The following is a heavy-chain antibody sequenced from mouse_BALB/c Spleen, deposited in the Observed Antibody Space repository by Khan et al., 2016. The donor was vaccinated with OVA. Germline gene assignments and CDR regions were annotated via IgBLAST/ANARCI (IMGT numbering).Heavy chain of an antibody. CDR1: GYTFTTYW. CDR3: TRDRIDC. V-gene: IGHV1-7*01. CDR2: INPNTGYT. J-gene: IGHJ2*01. Sequence: QVHVKQSGAELAKPGASVKMSCKASGYTFTTYWMHWVKQRPGKGLEWIGYINPNTGYTDYNEKFKDRATLSADKSSSTAYMQLSSLTSEASAVYYCTRDRIDCWGPGPTLTVSA.